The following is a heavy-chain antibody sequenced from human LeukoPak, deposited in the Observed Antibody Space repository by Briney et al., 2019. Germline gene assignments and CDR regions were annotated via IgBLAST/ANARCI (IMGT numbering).Heavy chain of an antibody. V-gene: IGHV1-46*03. D-gene: IGHD2-2*01. J-gene: IGHJ4*02. CDR1: GYTFTSYY. Sequence: ASVKVSCKTSGYTFTSYYMHWMRQAPGQGFEWVGMINPNGGGTSSAQKFLGRVTLTRDTSTSTVYMDLSSLRSEDTAIYYCARRGGCISTSCNLDYWGQGTLVTVSS. CDR3: ARRGGCISTSCNLDY. CDR2: INPNGGGT.